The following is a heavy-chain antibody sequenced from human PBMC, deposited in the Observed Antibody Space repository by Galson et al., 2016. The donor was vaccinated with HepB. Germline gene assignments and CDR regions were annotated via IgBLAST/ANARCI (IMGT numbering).Heavy chain of an antibody. CDR2: IHYNGP. J-gene: IGHJ4*02. Sequence: SETLSLTCTFSGGPINSYYWTWIRQPPGKGLEWIGYIHYNGPNYNPSLESRVLISEDTSKSQFSLELSSVTAADTAVYYCARYNWNHFDYWGQGMLVTVSS. V-gene: IGHV4-59*08. CDR1: GGPINSYY. D-gene: IGHD1-20*01. CDR3: ARYNWNHFDY.